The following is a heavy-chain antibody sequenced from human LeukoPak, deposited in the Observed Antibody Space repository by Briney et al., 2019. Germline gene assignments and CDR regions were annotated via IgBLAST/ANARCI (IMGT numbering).Heavy chain of an antibody. D-gene: IGHD3-22*01. CDR1: GFTFSSYG. CDR2: IRYDGSNK. CDR3: AREFRAWNYYDSSGYYGN. J-gene: IGHJ4*02. V-gene: IGHV3-30*02. Sequence: PGGSLRLSCAASGFTFSSYGMHWVRQAPGKGLEWVAFIRYDGSNKYYADSVKGRFTTSRDNSKNTLYLQMNSLRAEDTAVYYCAREFRAWNYYDSSGYYGNWGQGTLVTVSS.